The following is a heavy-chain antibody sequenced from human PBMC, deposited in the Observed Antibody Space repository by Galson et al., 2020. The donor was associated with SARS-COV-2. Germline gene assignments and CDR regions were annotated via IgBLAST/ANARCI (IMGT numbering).Heavy chain of an antibody. V-gene: IGHV4-38-2*01. J-gene: IGHJ4*02. CDR2: IYHSGST. CDR3: ARLMNRVYAAY. D-gene: IGHD3-16*01. CDR1: GYSISSGYY. Sequence: SETLSLTCAVSGYSISSGYYWGWIRQPPGKGLEWIGSIYHSGSTYYNPSLKSRVTISVDTSKNQFSLKLSSVTAADTAVYYCARLMNRVYAAYWGQGTLVTVSS.